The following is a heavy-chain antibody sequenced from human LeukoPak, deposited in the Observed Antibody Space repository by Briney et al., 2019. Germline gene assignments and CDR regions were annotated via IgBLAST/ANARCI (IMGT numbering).Heavy chain of an antibody. CDR3: TRVQDSGSYFDY. CDR2: ISSSCSSI. J-gene: IGHJ4*02. Sequence: GGSLTLSCAASGFTFSSYEMNWVRQAPGQGLGWVSYISSSCSSIYYADPVKGRLIISRDNAKNYLYLQMNSLRAEAAAVVYCTRVQDSGSYFDYWGQGTLVTVSS. V-gene: IGHV3-48*03. D-gene: IGHD5-12*01. CDR1: GFTFSSYE.